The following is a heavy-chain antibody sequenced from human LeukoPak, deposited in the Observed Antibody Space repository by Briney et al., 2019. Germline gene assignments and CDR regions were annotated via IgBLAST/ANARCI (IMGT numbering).Heavy chain of an antibody. V-gene: IGHV3-73*01. CDR3: TRPYYDILTGYYNSYYYYGMDV. D-gene: IGHD3-9*01. CDR1: GFTFSGSA. CDR2: IRSKANSYAT. Sequence: PGGSLRLSCAASGFTFSGSAMHWVRQASGKGLEWVGRIRSKANSYATAYAASVKGRFTISRDDSKNTAYLQMNSLKTEDTAVYYCTRPYYDILTGYYNSYYYYGMDVWGQGTTVTVSS. J-gene: IGHJ6*02.